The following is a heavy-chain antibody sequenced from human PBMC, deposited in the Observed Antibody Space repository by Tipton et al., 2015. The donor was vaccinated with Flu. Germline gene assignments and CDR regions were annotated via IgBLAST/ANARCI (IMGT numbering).Heavy chain of an antibody. D-gene: IGHD3-3*01. CDR2: ITPIFGTT. CDR1: GGTFSSFA. CDR3: ARDGAFDFWSGGYMDV. Sequence: QSGAEVKKPGSSVKVSCKASGGTFSSFAVSWVRQAPGQGLEWMGGITPIFGTTNYAQKFQGRLTITADKSTTAYMELRSLRSEDTAVCYCARDGAFDFWSGGYMDVWGIGTTVTVSS. V-gene: IGHV1-69*06. J-gene: IGHJ6*03.